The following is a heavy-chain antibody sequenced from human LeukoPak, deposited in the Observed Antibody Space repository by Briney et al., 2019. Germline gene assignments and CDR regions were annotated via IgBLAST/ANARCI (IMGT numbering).Heavy chain of an antibody. J-gene: IGHJ4*02. CDR2: ISSSGSTI. V-gene: IGHV3-48*03. D-gene: IGHD6-19*01. Sequence: PGGSLRLSYAASGFTFSSYEMNWVRQAPGKGLEWVSYISSSGSTIYYADSVKGRFTISRDNAKNSLYLQMNSLRAEDTAVYYCARLYSSGWDHNFDYWGRGTLVTVSS. CDR3: ARLYSSGWDHNFDY. CDR1: GFTFSSYE.